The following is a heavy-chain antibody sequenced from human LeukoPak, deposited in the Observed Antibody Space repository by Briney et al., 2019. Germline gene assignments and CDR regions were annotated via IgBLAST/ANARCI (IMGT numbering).Heavy chain of an antibody. CDR3: ARAGIGGAFDI. J-gene: IGHJ3*02. Sequence: GGSLRLSCAASGFTFSSYSMNWVRQAPGKGLEWVSFISSSSSYIYNADSVKGRFTISRDNAKNSLYLQMNSLRAEDTAVYYCARAGIGGAFDIWGQGTMVTVSS. D-gene: IGHD2-15*01. CDR2: ISSSSSYI. V-gene: IGHV3-21*01. CDR1: GFTFSSYS.